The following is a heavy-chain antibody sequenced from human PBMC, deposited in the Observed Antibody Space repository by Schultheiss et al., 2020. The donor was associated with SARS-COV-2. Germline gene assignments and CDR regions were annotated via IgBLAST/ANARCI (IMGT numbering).Heavy chain of an antibody. V-gene: IGHV1-3*01. D-gene: IGHD2-2*02. CDR3: ARLGYCSSTSCYMEGYYYYYMDV. J-gene: IGHJ6*03. CDR2: INAGNGNT. Sequence: GESLKISCKASGYTFTSYAMHWVRQAPGQRLEWMGWINAGNGNTKYSQKFQGRVTITRDTSASTAYMELSSLRSEDTAVYYCARLGYCSSTSCYMEGYYYYYMDVWGKGTTVTVSS. CDR1: GYTFTSYA.